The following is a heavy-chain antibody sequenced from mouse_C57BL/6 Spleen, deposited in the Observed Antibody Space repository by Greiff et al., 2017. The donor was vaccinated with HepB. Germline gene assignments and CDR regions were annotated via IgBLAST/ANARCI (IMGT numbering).Heavy chain of an antibody. J-gene: IGHJ2*01. CDR3: ARSSNDYAYYFDY. V-gene: IGHV1-50*01. CDR1: GYTFTSYW. Sequence: QVQLQQPGAELVKPGASVKLSCKASGYTFTSYWMQWVKQRPGQGLEWIGEIDPSDSYTNYNQKFKGKATLTVDTSSSTAYMQLSSLTSEDSAVYYCARSSNDYAYYFDYWGQGTTLTVSS. CDR2: IDPSDSYT. D-gene: IGHD2-4*01.